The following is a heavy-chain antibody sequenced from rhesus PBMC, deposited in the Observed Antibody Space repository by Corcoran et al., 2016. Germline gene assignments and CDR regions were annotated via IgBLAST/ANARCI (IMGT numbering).Heavy chain of an antibody. V-gene: IGHV4S5*01. D-gene: IGHD3-28*01. CDR2: MGGKSGSN. CDR1: GGSISGYY. Sequence: QVQLEESGPGLVKPSETLSLTCAVSGGSISGYYWNWIRQPPGTGLGWIGYMGGKSGSNAYSPSLRSRVTSATDTSKNQLSLRLSSGTAADTAVYYWARAGYYYGSGYYTWYFDIWGPGTPITISS. J-gene: IGHJ2*01. CDR3: ARAGYYYGSGYYTWYFDI.